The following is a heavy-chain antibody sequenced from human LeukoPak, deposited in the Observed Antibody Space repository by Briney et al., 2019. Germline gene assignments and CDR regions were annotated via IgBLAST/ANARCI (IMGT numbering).Heavy chain of an antibody. J-gene: IGHJ4*02. CDR3: ARDGVGVWGSYPH. D-gene: IGHD3-16*02. Sequence: GGSLRLSCAASGFTFSSYAMHWVRQAPGKGLEWVAVISYDGSNKYYTDSVKGRFTISRDNSKNTLYLEMNSLTAEDTAVYYCARDGVGVWGSYPHWGQGSLVTVSS. CDR2: ISYDGSNK. V-gene: IGHV3-30-3*01. CDR1: GFTFSSYA.